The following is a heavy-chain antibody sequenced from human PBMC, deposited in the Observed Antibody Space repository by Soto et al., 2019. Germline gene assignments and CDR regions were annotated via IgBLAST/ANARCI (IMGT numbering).Heavy chain of an antibody. CDR1: GGSISSYY. CDR2: IYYSGST. CDR3: ARTPLLRDAFDI. D-gene: IGHD3-3*01. V-gene: IGHV4-59*01. J-gene: IGHJ3*02. Sequence: PSETLSLTCTVSGGSISSYYWSWIRQPPGKGLEWIGYIYYSGSTNYNPSLKSRVTISVDTSKNQFSLKLSSVAAADTAVYYFARTPLLRDAFDISAQGTMVTVSS.